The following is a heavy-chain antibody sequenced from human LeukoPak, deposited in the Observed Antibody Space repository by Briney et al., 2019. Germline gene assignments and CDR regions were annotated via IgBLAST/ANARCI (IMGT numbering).Heavy chain of an antibody. V-gene: IGHV3-48*01. Sequence: PGGSLRLSCAASGFTFSSYSMNWVRQAPGKGLEWVSYISSSSSTIYYADSVKGRFTISRDNAKNSLYLQMNSLRAEDTAVYYCARVVRVAAAGTGYLGYYYYYMDVWGKGTTVTISS. CDR1: GFTFSSYS. J-gene: IGHJ6*03. D-gene: IGHD6-13*01. CDR3: ARVVRVAAAGTGYLGYYYYYMDV. CDR2: ISSSSSTI.